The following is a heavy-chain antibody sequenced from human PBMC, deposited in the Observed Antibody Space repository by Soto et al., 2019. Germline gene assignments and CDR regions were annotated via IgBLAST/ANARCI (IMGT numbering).Heavy chain of an antibody. CDR3: AKPDGATYNFRY. CDR1: GFNFNTQS. Sequence: EGQLLESGGGSVQPGGSLRLSCAASGFNFNTQSMSWVRQAPGMGLEWVSAISWSGGSTYYADSVKGRFAISRDNSKDTLYLQFNGLRAEDTAVYYCAKPDGATYNFRYWGQGALVIVSA. D-gene: IGHD1-1*01. V-gene: IGHV3-23*01. CDR2: ISWSGGST. J-gene: IGHJ4*01.